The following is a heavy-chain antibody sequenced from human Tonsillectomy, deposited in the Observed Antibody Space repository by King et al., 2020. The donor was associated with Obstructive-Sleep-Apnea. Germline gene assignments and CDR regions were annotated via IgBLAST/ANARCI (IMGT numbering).Heavy chain of an antibody. CDR2: IYYSGST. D-gene: IGHD6-19*01. J-gene: IGHJ4*02. CDR3: ARDLIAVADPFDY. CDR1: GGSISSSSYY. V-gene: IGHV4-39*07. Sequence: LQLQESGPGLVKPSETLSLTCTVSGGSISSSSYYWGWIRQPPGKGLEWIGSIYYSGSTYYNPSLKSRVTISVDTSKNQFSLKLSSVTAADTAVYHCARDLIAVADPFDYWGQGTLVTVSS.